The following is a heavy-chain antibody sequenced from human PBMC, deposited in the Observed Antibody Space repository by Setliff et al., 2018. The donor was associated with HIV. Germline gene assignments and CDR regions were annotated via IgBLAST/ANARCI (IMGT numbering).Heavy chain of an antibody. D-gene: IGHD2-2*02. CDR2: INSATGGT. Sequence: GASVKVSCKASGYTFTDNYIHWVRQAPGQGLEWMAWINSATGGTNYAQNFQGWVTVTRDTSIDTVYMELSSLKSDDTAVYYCARDPGALYHPDYWGQGTLVTVS. V-gene: IGHV1-2*04. CDR3: ARDPGALYHPDY. J-gene: IGHJ4*02. CDR1: GYTFTDNY.